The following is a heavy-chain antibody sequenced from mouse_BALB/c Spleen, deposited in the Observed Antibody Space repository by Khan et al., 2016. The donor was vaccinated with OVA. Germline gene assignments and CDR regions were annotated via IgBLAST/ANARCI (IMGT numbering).Heavy chain of an antibody. Sequence: QMQLQQSGAELVRPGTSVKVSCKASGYAFTNYLIEWVKQRPGQGLEWIGVINPGSGGTNYNEKFKGKATLTAAKSSSTAYMQLSSLTSDDSAVYFCARGGGFTTEDYWGQGTALTVSS. D-gene: IGHD1-1*01. J-gene: IGHJ2*01. V-gene: IGHV1-54*01. CDR2: INPGSGGT. CDR1: GYAFTNYL. CDR3: ARGGGFTTEDY.